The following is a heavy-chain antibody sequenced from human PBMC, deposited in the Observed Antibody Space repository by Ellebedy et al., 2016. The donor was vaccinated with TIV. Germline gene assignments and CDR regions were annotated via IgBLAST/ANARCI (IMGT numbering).Heavy chain of an antibody. V-gene: IGHV3-23*01. CDR3: AKDHDILTGIDDY. CDR1: GFTFSSYA. J-gene: IGHJ4*02. Sequence: GESLKISXAASGFTFSSYAMSWVRQAPGKGLEWVSAISGSGGSTYYADSVKGRFTISRDNSKNTLYLQMNSLRAEDTAVYYCAKDHDILTGIDDYWGQGTLVTVSS. D-gene: IGHD3-9*01. CDR2: ISGSGGST.